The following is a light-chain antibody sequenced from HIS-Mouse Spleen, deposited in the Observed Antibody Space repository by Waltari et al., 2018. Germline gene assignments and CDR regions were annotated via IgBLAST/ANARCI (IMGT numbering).Light chain of an antibody. Sequence: QSVLTQPPSASGTPRQTVTIAWSGSSSNIGSNYVYWYQHPQGTAPKLLIYRNNQRPSGVPDRFSGSKSGTSASLAISGLRSEDEADYYCAAWDDSLSGPVFGGGTKLTVL. J-gene: IGLJ3*02. CDR3: AAWDDSLSGPV. V-gene: IGLV1-47*01. CDR1: SSNIGSNY. CDR2: RNN.